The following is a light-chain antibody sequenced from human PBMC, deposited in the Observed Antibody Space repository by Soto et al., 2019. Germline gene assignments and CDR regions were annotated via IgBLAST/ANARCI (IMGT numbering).Light chain of an antibody. Sequence: EIVLTQSTATLSLSPGERATLSCRASQSVSNKVICYQQQPGKAPRLIIYAAITRATGIPARVSGSGSGTDFTLTINSLEPEDVAVYDCQHRANWPRTFGGGTRVESK. V-gene: IGKV3-11*01. J-gene: IGKJ4*01. CDR1: QSVSNK. CDR2: AAI. CDR3: QHRANWPRT.